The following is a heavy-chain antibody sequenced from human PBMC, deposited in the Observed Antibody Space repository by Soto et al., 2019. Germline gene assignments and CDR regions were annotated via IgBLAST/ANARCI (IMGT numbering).Heavy chain of an antibody. CDR1: GGSISSSTYY. J-gene: IGHJ3*02. D-gene: IGHD6-13*01. V-gene: IGHV4-39*07. CDR3: ARLGDQQQLAVPDI. CDR2: LFIGGNT. Sequence: SETLSLTCTVSGGSISSSTYYWGWMRQPPGKGLEWIASLFIGGNTYYNPSLKSRVTISVDTSKNQFSLKLSSVTAADTAVYYCARLGDQQQLAVPDIWGQGTMVTVSS.